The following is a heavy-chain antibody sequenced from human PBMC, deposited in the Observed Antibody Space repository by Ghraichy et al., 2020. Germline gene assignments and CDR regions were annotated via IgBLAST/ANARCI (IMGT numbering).Heavy chain of an antibody. CDR2: VWRDGSNK. D-gene: IGHD6-25*01. J-gene: IGHJ5*01. CDR3: ARDYQGGGSKALDS. Sequence: GGSLRLSCAASGFTFSSYAMHWVRQAPGKGLEWVAVVWRDGSNKYYTDSVKGRFTISRDNSKNTVYLQMNNLRADDTAVFYCARDYQGGGSKALDSWGQGTLVTVSS. CDR1: GFTFSSYA. V-gene: IGHV3-33*01.